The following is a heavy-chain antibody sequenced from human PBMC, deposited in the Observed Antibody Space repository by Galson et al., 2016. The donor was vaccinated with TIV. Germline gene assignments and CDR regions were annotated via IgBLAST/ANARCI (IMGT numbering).Heavy chain of an antibody. CDR2: MYDSGST. CDR3: ARARYNWNYDYYYGMDV. V-gene: IGHV4-59*01. D-gene: IGHD1-20*01. CDR1: GGPISSDC. J-gene: IGHJ6*02. Sequence: ETLSLTCTVSGGPISSDCWTWIRQFPGKGLEWIGYMYDSGSTNYNPSLKSRVSISVDTSKNQISLKLRSMSAADTAVYYCARARYNWNYDYYYGMDVWGQGTTVTVSS.